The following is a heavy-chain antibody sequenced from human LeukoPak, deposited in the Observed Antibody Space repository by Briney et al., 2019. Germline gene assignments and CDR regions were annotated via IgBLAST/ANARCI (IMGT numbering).Heavy chain of an antibody. CDR2: VSDSGRA. V-gene: IGHV4-4*07. CDR3: ARGGRYRRFDY. Sequence: SETLSLTCTVSGGSISGYYWTWIRQPAGKGLEWIGRVSDSGRAYYNLSLESRVTISLDTSKNQFSLKLSSVTAADTAVYYCARGGRYRRFDYWGQGTLVTVSS. J-gene: IGHJ4*02. D-gene: IGHD4-11*01. CDR1: GGSISGYY.